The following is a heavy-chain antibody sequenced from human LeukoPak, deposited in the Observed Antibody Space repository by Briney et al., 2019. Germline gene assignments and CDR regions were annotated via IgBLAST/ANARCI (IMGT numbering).Heavy chain of an antibody. Sequence: PSETLSLTCTVSGASISSYYWSWIRQPPGKGLEWIGYISYSGSTNYNPSLKSRVTISADTSKNQVSLTLSSVTAADTAVYYCARHPELYFFDYWGQGPLLTVSS. CDR3: ARHPELYFFDY. CDR2: ISYSGST. CDR1: GASISSYY. J-gene: IGHJ4*02. D-gene: IGHD3-10*01. V-gene: IGHV4-59*08.